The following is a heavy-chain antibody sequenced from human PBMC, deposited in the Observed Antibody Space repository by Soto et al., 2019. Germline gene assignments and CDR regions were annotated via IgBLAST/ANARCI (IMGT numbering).Heavy chain of an antibody. CDR3: AILTPITGVY. CDR1: GGSISTYT. V-gene: IGHV1-69*17. CDR2: IIPMFGII. Sequence: QVLLVQSGAEVKKPGSSVKVSCKVSGGSISTYTLTWVRQAPGQGLEWTGGIIPMFGIINYAQKFQGRVTITADRSTTTAYMELISLRSDDTAVYYCAILTPITGVYWGQGAQVTVSS. J-gene: IGHJ4*02. D-gene: IGHD5-12*01.